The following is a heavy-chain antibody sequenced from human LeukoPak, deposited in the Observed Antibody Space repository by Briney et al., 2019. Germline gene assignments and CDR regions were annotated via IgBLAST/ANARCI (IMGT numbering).Heavy chain of an antibody. CDR2: INQDGSEK. D-gene: IGHD3-3*01. CDR3: ARGVAVDY. J-gene: IGHJ4*02. Sequence: GGSLRLSCAASAFTFSDYWMSWVRQAPGKGLEWVANINQDGSEKYYVDSVKGRFSISRDNAKNSLYLQMSSLRAEDTAVFYCARGVAVDYWGQGTLVTVSS. V-gene: IGHV3-7*04. CDR1: AFTFSDYW.